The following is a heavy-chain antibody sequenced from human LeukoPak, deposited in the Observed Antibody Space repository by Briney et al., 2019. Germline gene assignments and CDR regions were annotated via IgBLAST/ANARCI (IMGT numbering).Heavy chain of an antibody. CDR3: ARELGYPIATPVFDY. CDR2: INTSGST. J-gene: IGHJ4*02. D-gene: IGHD1-26*01. CDR1: GGSISSGSYY. Sequence: PSETLSLTCTVSGGSISSGSYYWSWIRQPAGKGLEWIGRINTSGSTNYNSSLKSRVTISVDTSKNQFSLKLSSVTAADTAVYYCARELGYPIATPVFDYWGQGTLVTVAS. V-gene: IGHV4-61*02.